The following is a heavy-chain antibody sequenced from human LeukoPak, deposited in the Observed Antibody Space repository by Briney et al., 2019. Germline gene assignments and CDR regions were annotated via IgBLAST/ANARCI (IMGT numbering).Heavy chain of an antibody. Sequence: SETLSLTCTVSGYSISSGYYWGWIRQPPGKRLEWIGSIYHSGSTYYNPSLKSRVTISVDTSKNQFSLKLSSVTAADTAVYYCARDAVVVVAARPFDYWGQGTLVTVSS. CDR1: GYSISSGYY. D-gene: IGHD2-15*01. CDR3: ARDAVVVVAARPFDY. V-gene: IGHV4-38-2*02. J-gene: IGHJ4*02. CDR2: IYHSGST.